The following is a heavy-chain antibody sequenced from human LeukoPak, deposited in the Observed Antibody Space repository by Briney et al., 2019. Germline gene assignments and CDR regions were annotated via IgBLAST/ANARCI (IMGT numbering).Heavy chain of an antibody. CDR2: INQDGTHY. CDR3: ARDNRQVNRAKHYYYYYMGV. D-gene: IGHD1-14*01. Sequence: GGSLRLSCAASGFTFNSYWMTWVRQAQGKGLEWVANINQDGTHYDNGGSMKGRFTISRDNAKDSLYLQMSSLRAEDTAVYYCARDNRQVNRAKHYYYYYMGVWGKGTTVTVFS. CDR1: GFTFNSYW. V-gene: IGHV3-7*01. J-gene: IGHJ6*03.